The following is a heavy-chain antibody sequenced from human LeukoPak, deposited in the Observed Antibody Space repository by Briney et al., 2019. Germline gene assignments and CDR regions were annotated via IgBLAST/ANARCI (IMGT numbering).Heavy chain of an antibody. D-gene: IGHD3-3*01. Sequence: TGGSLRLSCAASGFTFSSYSMSWVRQAPGKGLEWVANIKQDGSEKYYVDSVKGRFTISRDNAKNSLYLQMNSLRAEDTAVYYCARDGNYDFWSGYYVYWGQGTLVTVSS. CDR3: ARDGNYDFWSGYYVY. V-gene: IGHV3-7*01. J-gene: IGHJ4*02. CDR2: IKQDGSEK. CDR1: GFTFSSYS.